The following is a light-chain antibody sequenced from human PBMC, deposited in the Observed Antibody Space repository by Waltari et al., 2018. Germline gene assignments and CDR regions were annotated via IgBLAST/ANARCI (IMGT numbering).Light chain of an antibody. J-gene: IGKJ4*01. CDR3: QPTNGFPLT. CDR2: DAS. V-gene: IGKV1-12*01. CDR1: LAMSTW. Sequence: DIQMTQSPSSVSASVGDRITIPCRASLAMSTWLAWYQQKPGKAPKLLISDASKLKSGVPSRFSGSGSGTDFTLTISSLQPEDFATYYCQPTNGFPLTFGGGTKVEIK.